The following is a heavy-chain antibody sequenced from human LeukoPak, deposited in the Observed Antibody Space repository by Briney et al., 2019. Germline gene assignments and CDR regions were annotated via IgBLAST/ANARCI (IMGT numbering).Heavy chain of an antibody. J-gene: IGHJ4*02. V-gene: IGHV3-33*08. CDR3: AREYCSSISCLFDY. D-gene: IGHD2-2*01. CDR2: VWFDGSNE. Sequence: GGSLRLSCAASGFTFGNYWMSWVRQAPGKGLEWVAVVWFDGSNEYYADSVKGRFSISRDNSKNTLYLQMNSLRAEDTAVYYCAREYCSSISCLFDYWGQGTLVTVSS. CDR1: GFTFGNYW.